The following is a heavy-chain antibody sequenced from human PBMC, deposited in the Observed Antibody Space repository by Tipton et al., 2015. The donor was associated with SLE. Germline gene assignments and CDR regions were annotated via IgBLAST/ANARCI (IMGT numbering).Heavy chain of an antibody. J-gene: IGHJ6*02. D-gene: IGHD3-22*01. V-gene: IGHV1-2*06. Sequence: QLVQSGAEVKKSGASVKVSCKASGYTFTGYYMHWVRQAPGQGLEWMGRIKPNSGGTNYAQKFQGRVTMTRDTSISTAYMELSRLRSDDAAVYYCATEVVSGFISGYYYGMDVWGQGTTVTVSS. CDR2: IKPNSGGT. CDR3: ATEVVSGFISGYYYGMDV. CDR1: GYTFTGYY.